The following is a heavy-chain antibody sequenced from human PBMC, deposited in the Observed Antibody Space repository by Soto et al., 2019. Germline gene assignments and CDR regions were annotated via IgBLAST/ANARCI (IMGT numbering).Heavy chain of an antibody. V-gene: IGHV3-33*08. D-gene: IGHD2-15*01. CDR2: XXXDGSNK. CDR3: ARADCTGAYCYSWPFNYGVDV. Sequence: QVQLVESGGGVVQPGGSLRLSCTTSGFTFNTYGMHWVRQAPXXGXEXXXIXXXDGSNKYYADSVKGRFTISRDNSRNTLYLQMNSLRAEDTALYYCARADCTGAYCYSWPFNYGVDVWGQGTTVTVSS. CDR1: GFTFNTYG. J-gene: IGHJ6*02.